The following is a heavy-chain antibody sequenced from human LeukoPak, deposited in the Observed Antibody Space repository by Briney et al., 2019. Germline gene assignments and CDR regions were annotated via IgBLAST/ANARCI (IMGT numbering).Heavy chain of an antibody. V-gene: IGHV4-38-2*02. D-gene: IGHD1-26*01. J-gene: IGHJ5*02. CDR2: IHHSGNT. CDR1: GFSITSGYY. Sequence: PSETLSLTCTVSGFSITSGYYWGWMRQPPGKGLEWIGSIHHSGNTYNNPSLKSRVTISVDTSKNQFSLKLSSVTAADTAVYYCARDRGDSGSYLHNWFDPWGQGTLVTVSS. CDR3: ARDRGDSGSYLHNWFDP.